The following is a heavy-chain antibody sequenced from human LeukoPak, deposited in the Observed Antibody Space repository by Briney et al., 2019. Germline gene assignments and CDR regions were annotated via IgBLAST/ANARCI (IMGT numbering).Heavy chain of an antibody. CDR2: ISNSGGST. Sequence: GALRLSCAASGFTFSSYALTWVRQAPGKGLEWVSTISNSGGSTYYAGSVKGRFTISRDNSKNALYLQMNSLRAEDTAIYYCAKESSSGGLDYWGQGTLVTVSS. D-gene: IGHD6-19*01. CDR1: GFTFSSYA. J-gene: IGHJ4*02. V-gene: IGHV3-23*01. CDR3: AKESSSGGLDY.